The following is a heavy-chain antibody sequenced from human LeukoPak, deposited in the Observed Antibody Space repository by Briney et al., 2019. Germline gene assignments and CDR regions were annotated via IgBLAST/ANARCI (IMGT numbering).Heavy chain of an antibody. CDR1: GFTFSSSA. J-gene: IGHJ4*02. Sequence: SGGSLRLSCAASGFTFSSSAMNWVRQAPGKGLEWVSSIRTSGGATYYADSVQGRFTISRDNSKSTLCLQMNSLRAEDTAVYYCAKQLGYCSDGSCYFPYWGQGTLVTVSS. CDR3: AKQLGYCSDGSCYFPY. D-gene: IGHD2-15*01. V-gene: IGHV3-23*01. CDR2: IRTSGGAT.